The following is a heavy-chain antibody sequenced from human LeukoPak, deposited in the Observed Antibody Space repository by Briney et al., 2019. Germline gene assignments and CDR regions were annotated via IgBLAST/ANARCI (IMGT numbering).Heavy chain of an antibody. CDR3: AREVSSGWYVN. Sequence: GGSLRLSCAASGFTFSNYWMSWVRQAPGKGLEWVANIKQDGSEKYYVDSVKGRFTISRDNAKNSLYLQMNNLRAEDMAVYYCAREVSSGWYVNWGQGTLVTVSS. J-gene: IGHJ4*02. CDR2: IKQDGSEK. V-gene: IGHV3-7*01. D-gene: IGHD6-19*01. CDR1: GFTFSNYW.